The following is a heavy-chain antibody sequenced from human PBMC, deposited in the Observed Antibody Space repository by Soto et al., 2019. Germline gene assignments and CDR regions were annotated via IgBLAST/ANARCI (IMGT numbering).Heavy chain of an antibody. CDR3: ARDRLRLGELSLIGDFDY. Sequence: QVQLVESGGSVVQPGRSLRLSCEASGFTFTSYAMHWVRQAPGKGLEWVAVISYDGINEYYADSVKGRFTISRDNSKNTLFLQMSSLRVEGTAVYYCARDRLRLGELSLIGDFDYWGQGTLVTVSS. CDR1: GFTFTSYA. CDR2: ISYDGINE. D-gene: IGHD3-16*02. V-gene: IGHV3-30*15. J-gene: IGHJ4*02.